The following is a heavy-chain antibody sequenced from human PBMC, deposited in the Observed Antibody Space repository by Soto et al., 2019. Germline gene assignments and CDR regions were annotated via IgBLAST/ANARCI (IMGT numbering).Heavy chain of an antibody. V-gene: IGHV4-39*01. CDR2: VHYSGST. CDR3: ARQHYYDSSGYYTWN. CDR1: GGSIRSNIYS. J-gene: IGHJ4*02. Sequence: SETLSLTCSVSGGSIRSNIYSWGWIRQHPGKGLEWIATVHYSGSTYYTPSLKNRVTISADTSNNQFSLRLNSVTAADTAVYYCARQHYYDSSGYYTWNWGQGTLVTVSS. D-gene: IGHD3-22*01.